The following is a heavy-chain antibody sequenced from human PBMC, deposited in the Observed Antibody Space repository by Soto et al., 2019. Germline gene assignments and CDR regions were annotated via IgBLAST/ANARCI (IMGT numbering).Heavy chain of an antibody. V-gene: IGHV4-39*01. Sequence: SETLSLTCTVSGGSISNTNYYWGWIRQPPGKGLEWIGSIYYSGSTYFNPSLKSRVTISVDMSKNQFSLNLRSVTAADTAVYYCARHSATTLTTWRAFDIRGPGPVLTVAS. D-gene: IGHD1-1*01. CDR2: IYYSGST. CDR3: ARHSATTLTTWRAFDI. J-gene: IGHJ4*03. CDR1: GGSISNTNYY.